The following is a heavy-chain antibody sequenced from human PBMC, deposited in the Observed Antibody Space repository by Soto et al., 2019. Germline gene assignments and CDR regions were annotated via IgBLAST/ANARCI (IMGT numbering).Heavy chain of an antibody. J-gene: IGHJ4*02. Sequence: SETLSLSCTVSGVSISSYYWSWIRQPPGKGLEWIGYIYYSGSTRYNPSLKSRVTISIDTSKSQFSMKMTSVTAADTAMYYCARESGSYDPLDYWGQGTLVTVSS. D-gene: IGHD1-26*01. CDR3: ARESGSYDPLDY. V-gene: IGHV4-59*01. CDR1: GVSISSYY. CDR2: IYYSGST.